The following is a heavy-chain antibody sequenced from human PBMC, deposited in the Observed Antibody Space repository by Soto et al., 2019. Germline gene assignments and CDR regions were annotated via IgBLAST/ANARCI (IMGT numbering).Heavy chain of an antibody. CDR2: IQTKRQTYIT. J-gene: IGHJ4*02. V-gene: IGHV3-72*01. CDR1: GFGFRAHF. Sequence: LRHSCSASGFGFRAHFMDWVRQAPGKGLQWVGRIQTKRQTYITEYAASLEGRFSISRDDSKNSLYLQVNRLKTEYTAVYFCPCIRGTFGYWGPGTLVTVSS. D-gene: IGHD2-8*01. CDR3: PCIRGTFGY.